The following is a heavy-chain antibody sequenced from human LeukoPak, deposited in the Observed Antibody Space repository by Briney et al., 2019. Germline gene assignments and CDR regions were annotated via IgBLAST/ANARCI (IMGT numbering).Heavy chain of an antibody. CDR2: IDWDSGTL. D-gene: IGHD5-12*01. Sequence: GGSLRLSCAASGFTFSTYWMSWVRQAPGKGLEWVSSIDWDSGTLYYTDSVRGRFATSRDNAVKSLYLQMNSLRPEDTAFYYCARSAVSGSDSHFDSWGRGTLVTVSS. J-gene: IGHJ4*02. CDR3: ARSAVSGSDSHFDS. CDR1: GFTFSTYW. V-gene: IGHV3-48*04.